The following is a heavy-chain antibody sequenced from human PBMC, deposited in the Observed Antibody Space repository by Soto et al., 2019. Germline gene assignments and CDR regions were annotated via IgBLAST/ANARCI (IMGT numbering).Heavy chain of an antibody. CDR2: INPNSGGT. CDR1: GYTFIDYY. D-gene: IGHD1-1*01. Sequence: AAVKVSCKASGYTFIDYYIHWVRQAPGQGLEWMGWINPNSGGTKYAPKCQGGVTMTRDTSITTAYMELSRLRSGDTAVYYCAREPATAKPEGVDFWGQGTLVTVSS. J-gene: IGHJ4*02. CDR3: AREPATAKPEGVDF. V-gene: IGHV1-2*02.